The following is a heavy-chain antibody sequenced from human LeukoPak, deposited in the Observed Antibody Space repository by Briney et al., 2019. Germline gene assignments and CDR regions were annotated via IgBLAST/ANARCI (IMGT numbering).Heavy chain of an antibody. CDR3: AKTHGEGCYDFWSGCFYDAFDI. V-gene: IGHV3-21*04. D-gene: IGHD3-3*01. CDR1: GFTFSSYS. Sequence: PGGSLRLSCAASGFTFSSYSMNWVRQAPGKGLEWVSSISSSSSYIYYADSVKGRFTISRDNSKNTLYLQMNSLRAEDTAVYYCAKTHGEGCYDFWSGCFYDAFDIWGQGTMVTISS. CDR2: ISSSSSYI. J-gene: IGHJ3*02.